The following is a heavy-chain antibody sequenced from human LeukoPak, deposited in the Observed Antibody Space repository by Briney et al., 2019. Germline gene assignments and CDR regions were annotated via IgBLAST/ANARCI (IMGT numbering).Heavy chain of an antibody. D-gene: IGHD3-10*01. CDR3: ARDSRPPPPSGSYYMDV. V-gene: IGHV1-69*05. CDR2: IIPIFGTA. J-gene: IGHJ6*03. Sequence: SVKVSCKASGGTFSSYAISWVRQAPGQGLEWMGGIIPIFGTANYAQKFQGRVTITTDESTSTAYMELSSLRSEDTAVYYCARDSRPPPPSGSYYMDVWGKGTMVTVSS. CDR1: GGTFSSYA.